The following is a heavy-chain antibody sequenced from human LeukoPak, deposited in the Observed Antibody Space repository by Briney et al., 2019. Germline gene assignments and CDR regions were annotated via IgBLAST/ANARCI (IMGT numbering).Heavy chain of an antibody. Sequence: PGRSLRLSCAASGFTFSTYGMNWVRQAPGKGLEWVAIIWYDGNNKYYADSVEGRFTISRDNSKNTLYLQMNSLRADDTAVYYCAKSYDNHNWYFHLWGRGTLVTVSS. CDR3: AKSYDNHNWYFHL. D-gene: IGHD3-10*01. CDR2: IWYDGNNK. CDR1: GFTFSTYG. V-gene: IGHV3-33*06. J-gene: IGHJ2*01.